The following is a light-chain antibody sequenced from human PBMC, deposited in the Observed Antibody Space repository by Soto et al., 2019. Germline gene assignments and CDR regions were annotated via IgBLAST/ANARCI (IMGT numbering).Light chain of an antibody. J-gene: IGKJ4*01. V-gene: IGKV1-9*01. CDR2: AAS. CDR1: QGISRY. Sequence: IQLTQSPSSLSASVGDSVTITCRASQGISRYLAWYQQKPGRAPQLLISAASTLQSGVPSRFSGSGSGTHFPLVISSLQPPDFAAYYCQQLNSYPVTFGGGTKVEIK. CDR3: QQLNSYPVT.